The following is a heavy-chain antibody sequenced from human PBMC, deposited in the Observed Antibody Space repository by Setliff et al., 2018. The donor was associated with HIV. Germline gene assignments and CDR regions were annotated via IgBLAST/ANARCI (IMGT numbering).Heavy chain of an antibody. CDR3: AASFNDKSDYYSVFVY. D-gene: IGHD3-22*01. CDR2: INPGDSDT. CDR1: GYNFTSFW. Sequence: GESLKISCQVSGYNFTSFWIGWVRQMPGKGLEWMGIINPGDSDTRYRPSFQGQVTISVDRSINTAYLQWTGLKASDSATYYCAASFNDKSDYYSVFVYWGQGTLVTVSS. V-gene: IGHV5-51*01. J-gene: IGHJ4*02.